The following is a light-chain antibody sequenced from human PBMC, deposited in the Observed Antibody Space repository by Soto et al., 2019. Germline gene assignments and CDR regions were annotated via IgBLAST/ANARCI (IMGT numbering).Light chain of an antibody. J-gene: IGKJ2*01. CDR2: CAS. CDR3: QQYDNWPPFT. CDR1: QSVSSSY. Sequence: MGQSPCSLSLSQGDRATLSCRASQSVSSSYLAWYQQQPGQAPRLLFYCASTRATGIPARFSGSGSGTEVTLTISSLQSEDVAVYYCQQYDNWPPFTLGQGTKVDI. V-gene: IGKV3D-15*01.